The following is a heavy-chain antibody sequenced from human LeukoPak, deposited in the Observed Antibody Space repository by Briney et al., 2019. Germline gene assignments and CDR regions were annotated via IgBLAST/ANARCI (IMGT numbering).Heavy chain of an antibody. CDR2: ISGSGGST. CDR3: VKPGNYYDSSGNYIDPGAFDI. Sequence: GGSLRLSCAASGFTFSSYAMSWVRQAPGKGLEWVSAISGSGGSTYYADSVKGRFTISRDNSKNTLYLQMNSLRVDDTAVYYCVKPGNYYDSSGNYIDPGAFDIWGQGTMVTVSS. J-gene: IGHJ3*02. CDR1: GFTFSSYA. D-gene: IGHD3-22*01. V-gene: IGHV3-23*01.